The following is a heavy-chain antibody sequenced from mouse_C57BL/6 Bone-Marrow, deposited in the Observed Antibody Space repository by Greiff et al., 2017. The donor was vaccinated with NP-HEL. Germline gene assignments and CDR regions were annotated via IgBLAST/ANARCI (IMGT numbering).Heavy chain of an antibody. CDR3: ARSRYGSSPWFAY. Sequence: QVQLQQSGAELVRPGASVKLSCKASGYTFTDYYINWVKQRPGQGLEWIARIYPGSGNTYYNEKFKGKATLTAEKSSSTAYMQLSSLTSEDSAVYFCARSRYGSSPWFAYWGQGTLVTVSA. CDR2: IYPGSGNT. CDR1: GYTFTDYY. V-gene: IGHV1-76*01. J-gene: IGHJ3*01. D-gene: IGHD1-1*01.